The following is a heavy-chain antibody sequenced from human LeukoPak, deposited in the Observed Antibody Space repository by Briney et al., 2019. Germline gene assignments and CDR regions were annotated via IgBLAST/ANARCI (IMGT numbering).Heavy chain of an antibody. CDR1: GGSISSYY. Sequence: SETLSLTCTVSGGSISSYYWNWIRQPPGKGLEWIGHTYNSGSTNYNPSLKSRVTISVDTSKNQFSLKLTSVTAADTAVHYCARDGSGSYLNWFDPWGQGTLVTVSS. V-gene: IGHV4-59*01. D-gene: IGHD3-10*01. J-gene: IGHJ5*02. CDR2: TYNSGST. CDR3: ARDGSGSYLNWFDP.